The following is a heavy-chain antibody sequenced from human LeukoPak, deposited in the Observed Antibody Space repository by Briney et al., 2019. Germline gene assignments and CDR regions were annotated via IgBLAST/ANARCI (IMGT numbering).Heavy chain of an antibody. V-gene: IGHV4-39*07. Sequence: SETLSLTCTVSGGSISSSSYYWGWIRQPPGKGLEWIGSIYYSGSTYYNPSLKRRVTISVDTSKNQFSLKLTSVTATDTAVYYCASTLGSSWQLGSWGQGTLVTVSS. J-gene: IGHJ5*02. CDR2: IYYSGST. CDR3: ASTLGSSWQLGS. CDR1: GGSISSSSYY. D-gene: IGHD6-13*01.